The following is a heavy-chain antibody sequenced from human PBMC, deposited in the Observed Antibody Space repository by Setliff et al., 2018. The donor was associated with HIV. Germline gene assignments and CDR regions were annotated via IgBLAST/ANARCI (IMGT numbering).Heavy chain of an antibody. CDR1: GGSISSYY. J-gene: IGHJ6*03. V-gene: IGHV4-34*01. CDR3: ARGTAYYNFWSGYSQDYYYYMDV. Sequence: SSETLSLTCTVSGGSISSYYWSWIRQPPGKGLEWIGEINHSGSTKYNPSLKSRVTISVDTSKNQFSLKLSSVTAADTAVYYCARGTAYYNFWSGYSQDYYYYMDVWGKGTTVTVSS. D-gene: IGHD3-3*01. CDR2: INHSGST.